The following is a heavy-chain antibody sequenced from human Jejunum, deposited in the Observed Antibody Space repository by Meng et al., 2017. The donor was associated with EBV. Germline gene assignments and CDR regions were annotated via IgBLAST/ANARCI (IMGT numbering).Heavy chain of an antibody. CDR1: GGSTSSTSYF. V-gene: IGHV4-39*07. Sequence: QVQLQESGPRLVKPSETLSLTCTVSGGSTSSTSYFWGWIRQPPGKGLEWIGTIHYSGNTYYNPSLKSRLSISLDTSQNQFSLKLNSVTAADTAVYYCVRERESRAQYWGQGTLVTVSS. J-gene: IGHJ4*02. CDR2: IHYSGNT. D-gene: IGHD5-24*01. CDR3: VRERESRAQY.